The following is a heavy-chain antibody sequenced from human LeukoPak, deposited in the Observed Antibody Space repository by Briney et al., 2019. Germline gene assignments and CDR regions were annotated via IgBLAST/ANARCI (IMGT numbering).Heavy chain of an antibody. V-gene: IGHV3-23*01. J-gene: IGHJ5*02. D-gene: IGHD6-19*01. CDR1: GFTFSSYA. Sequence: PGGSLRLSCAASGFTFSSYAMTWVRQAPGRGLEWVSTIRSLGGSTYYADSVKGRFTISRDNSKNTLYLQMDSLRAEDTAVYHCAKEGVGSSGPRDWFDPWGQGTLVTVSS. CDR3: AKEGVGSSGPRDWFDP. CDR2: IRSLGGST.